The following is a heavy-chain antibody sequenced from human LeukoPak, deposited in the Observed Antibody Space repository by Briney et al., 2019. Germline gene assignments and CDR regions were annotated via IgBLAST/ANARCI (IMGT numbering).Heavy chain of an antibody. Sequence: SETLSLTCTVSGDSISSNYYYWSWIRQPAGKGLEWIGRIYSSGSTNYNPSLKSRVTISVDTSKNQFSLKLSSVTAADTAVYYCARNGYYYDSSGPNALDPWGQGTLVTVSS. CDR2: IYSSGST. CDR3: ARNGYYYDSSGPNALDP. CDR1: GDSISSNYYY. D-gene: IGHD3-22*01. V-gene: IGHV4-61*02. J-gene: IGHJ5*02.